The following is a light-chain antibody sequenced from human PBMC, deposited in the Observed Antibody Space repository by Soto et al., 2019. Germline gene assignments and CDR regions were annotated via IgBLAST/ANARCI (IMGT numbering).Light chain of an antibody. Sequence: EIVLTQSPDTLSLSPGERAALSCRASQSVASSYLAWYQQKPGHAPRLLIYGASSTATDIPDRFSGSVSGTDFTLTISRLEPEDFAVYYCQQYGSSPYTFGQGTKLEIK. V-gene: IGKV3-20*01. J-gene: IGKJ2*01. CDR2: GAS. CDR3: QQYGSSPYT. CDR1: QSVASSY.